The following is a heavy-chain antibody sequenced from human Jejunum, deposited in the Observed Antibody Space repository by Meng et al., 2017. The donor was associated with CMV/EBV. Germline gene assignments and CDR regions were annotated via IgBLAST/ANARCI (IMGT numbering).Heavy chain of an antibody. D-gene: IGHD4-17*01. Sequence: AGSISTGNYYWSWIRQPPGKGLEWIGCISHSGSTFFHPSLESRVTLSVDTSKNQFSLKLSSVAAADTAVYYCARSLAPTVSMYNWFDSWGQGTLVTAPQ. CDR2: ISHSGST. V-gene: IGHV4-30-4*08. CDR3: ARSLAPTVSMYNWFDS. CDR1: AGSISTGNYY. J-gene: IGHJ5*01.